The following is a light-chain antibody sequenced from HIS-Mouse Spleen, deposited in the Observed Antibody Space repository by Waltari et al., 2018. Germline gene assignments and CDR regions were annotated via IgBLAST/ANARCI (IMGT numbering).Light chain of an antibody. J-gene: IGLJ3*02. Sequence: SYELTQPPSVSVSPGQTARITCSGDALPKQYAYWYQQKPGQAPVLVIYNDSERPSGIPEGFSGSSSGTTVTLTISGVQAEDEADYYCQSADSSGTGWVFGGGTKLTVL. V-gene: IGLV3-25*03. CDR2: NDS. CDR1: ALPKQY. CDR3: QSADSSGTGWV.